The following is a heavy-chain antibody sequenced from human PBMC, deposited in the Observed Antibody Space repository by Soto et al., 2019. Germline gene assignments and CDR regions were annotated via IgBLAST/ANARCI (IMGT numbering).Heavy chain of an antibody. CDR1: GGTFSSYA. V-gene: IGHV1-69*01. J-gene: IGHJ6*02. CDR3: ASLVGATGGVDYYYGMDV. Sequence: QVQLVQSGAEVKKPGSSVKVSCKASGGTFSSYAISWVRQAPGQGLEWMGGIIPIFGTANYAQKFQGRVTITADESTSTAYMELSSLRSEDTAVSYCASLVGATGGVDYYYGMDVWGQGTTVTVSS. CDR2: IIPIFGTA. D-gene: IGHD1-26*01.